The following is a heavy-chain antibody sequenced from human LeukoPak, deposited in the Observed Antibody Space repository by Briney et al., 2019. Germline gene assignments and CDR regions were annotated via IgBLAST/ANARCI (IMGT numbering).Heavy chain of an antibody. CDR1: GGSISSSSYY. J-gene: IGHJ4*02. Sequence: PSETLSLTCTVSGGSISSSSYYWGWIRQPPGKGLEWIGSIYYSGSTYYNPSLKSRVTISVDTSKNQFSLKLSSVTAADTAVYYCARSAAPIVAGYALGYWGQGTLVTVSS. CDR3: ARSAAPIVAGYALGY. V-gene: IGHV4-39*01. D-gene: IGHD5-12*01. CDR2: IYYSGST.